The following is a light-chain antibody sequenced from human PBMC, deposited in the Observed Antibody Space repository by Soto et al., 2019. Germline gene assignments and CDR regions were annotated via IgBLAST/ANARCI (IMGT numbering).Light chain of an antibody. Sequence: HSALTQPASVSGSPGQSITISCTGTSSDVGSYNLVSWYQQHPGKAPKLMIYEVSKRPSGVSNRFSDSKSGNTASLTISGLQAEDEADYYCCSYAGSSTLVVFGGGTKLTVL. CDR2: EVS. V-gene: IGLV2-23*02. J-gene: IGLJ2*01. CDR1: SSDVGSYNL. CDR3: CSYAGSSTLVV.